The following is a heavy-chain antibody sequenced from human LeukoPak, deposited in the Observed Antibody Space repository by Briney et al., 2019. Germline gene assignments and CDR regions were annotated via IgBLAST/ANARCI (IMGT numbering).Heavy chain of an antibody. CDR2: TSSDLNVK. Sequence: GGSLRLSCAASGFTFRNYVIHWVRQAPGKGLEWVAVTSSDLNVKLYADSVKGRFTISRDNSRSTLYSQMNSLRVEDTAMYFCVRSGFDDWGQGTLVTVSS. J-gene: IGHJ4*02. D-gene: IGHD3-10*01. CDR3: VRSGFDD. CDR1: GFTFRNYV. V-gene: IGHV3-30-3*01.